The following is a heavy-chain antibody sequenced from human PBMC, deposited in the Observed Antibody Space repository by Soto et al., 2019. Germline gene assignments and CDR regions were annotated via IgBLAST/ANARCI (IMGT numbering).Heavy chain of an antibody. CDR3: ARRGSGSYYDY. CDR1: GFTFSSYA. J-gene: IGHJ4*02. Sequence: EVQLLESGGGLVQPGGSLRLSCAASGFTFSSYAMSWVRQAPAKGLEWVSAISGSGGSTYYADSVKGRFTISRDNSKNTLYLQMNSLRAGDTAVYYCARRGSGSYYDYWGQGTLVTVSS. CDR2: ISGSGGST. D-gene: IGHD1-26*01. V-gene: IGHV3-23*01.